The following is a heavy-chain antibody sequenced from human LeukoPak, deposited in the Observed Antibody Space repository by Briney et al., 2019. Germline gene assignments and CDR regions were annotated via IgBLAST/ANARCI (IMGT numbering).Heavy chain of an antibody. CDR2: IIPLFGTP. J-gene: IGHJ4*02. CDR3: ARVTAYCGGDCYSPFDY. Sequence: ASVKVSCKASGGTFSSYAIRWVRQAPGQGLEWMGGIIPLFGTPNYAQKFQGRVTITADESTTTAYMELSSLISEGTAVYYCARVTAYCGGDCYSPFDYWGQGTLVTVSS. D-gene: IGHD2-21*02. V-gene: IGHV1-69*13. CDR1: GGTFSSYA.